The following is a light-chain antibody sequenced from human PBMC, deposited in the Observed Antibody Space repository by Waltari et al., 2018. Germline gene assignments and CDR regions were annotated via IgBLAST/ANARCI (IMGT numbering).Light chain of an antibody. V-gene: IGKV3-15*01. J-gene: IGKJ4*01. CDR1: QSIMTN. CDR2: DAS. CDR3: QQYHHWST. Sequence: EIVMTQSPATLTVSTGGRGTLSCWASQSIMTNVAWYQQKPGQAPRLLIYDASTRATDTPARFSGSGSGTDFTLTISSLQSEDFAVYYCQQYHHWSTFGGGTKVEI.